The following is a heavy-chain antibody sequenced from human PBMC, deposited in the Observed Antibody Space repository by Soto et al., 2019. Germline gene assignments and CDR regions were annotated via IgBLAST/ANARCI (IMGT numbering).Heavy chain of an antibody. CDR2: IDWDDDK. Sequence: SGPTLVNPTQTLTLTCTVSGLSLSSSGMSVSWIRQPPGKALEWLALIDWDDDKRYSPSLKSRLTITKDTSKNQVVLTMTNMDPVDTATYYCAHSVVAGLGYYFDYWGQGTLVTVSS. D-gene: IGHD6-19*01. V-gene: IGHV2-5*08. CDR3: AHSVVAGLGYYFDY. CDR1: GLSLSSSGMS. J-gene: IGHJ4*02.